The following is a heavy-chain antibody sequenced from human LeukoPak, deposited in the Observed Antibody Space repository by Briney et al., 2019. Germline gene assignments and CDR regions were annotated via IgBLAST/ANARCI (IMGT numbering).Heavy chain of an antibody. CDR2: INPNSGGT. CDR1: GYTFTSYA. Sequence: ASVKVSCKASGYTFTSYAMNWVRQAPGQGLEWMGWINPNSGGTNYAQKFQGRVTMTRDTSISTAYMELSRLRSDDTAVYYCARAASNTIFGVVTTYYFDYWGQGTLVTVSS. D-gene: IGHD3-3*01. V-gene: IGHV1-2*02. CDR3: ARAASNTIFGVVTTYYFDY. J-gene: IGHJ4*02.